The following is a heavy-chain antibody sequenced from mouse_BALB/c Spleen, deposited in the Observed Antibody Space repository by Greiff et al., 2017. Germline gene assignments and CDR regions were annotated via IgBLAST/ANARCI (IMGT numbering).Heavy chain of an antibody. CDR1: GYTVTDYW. D-gene: IGHD1-1*01. J-gene: IGHJ4*01. CDR2: IDTSDSYT. CDR3: AREGVLLRDYYAMDY. V-gene: IGHV1-69*01. Sequence: QVQLQQPGAELVMPGASVKMSCKASGYTVTDYWMHWVKQRPGQGLEWIGAIDTSDSYTSYNQKFKGKATLTVDESSSTAYMQLSSLTSEDSAVYYCAREGVLLRDYYAMDYWGQGTSVTVSS.